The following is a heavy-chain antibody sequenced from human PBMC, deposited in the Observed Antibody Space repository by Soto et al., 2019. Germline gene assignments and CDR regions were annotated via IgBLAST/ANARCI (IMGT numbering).Heavy chain of an antibody. Sequence: QVQLVESGGGVVQPGRSLRLFCAASGFTFSSYAMHWVRQAPGKGLEWVAVISYDGSNKYYADSVKGRFTISRDNSKNTLYLQMNSLRAEDTAVYYCAREGPDSSGYYLDYWGQGTLVTVSS. CDR3: AREGPDSSGYYLDY. CDR1: GFTFSSYA. V-gene: IGHV3-30-3*01. CDR2: ISYDGSNK. D-gene: IGHD3-22*01. J-gene: IGHJ4*02.